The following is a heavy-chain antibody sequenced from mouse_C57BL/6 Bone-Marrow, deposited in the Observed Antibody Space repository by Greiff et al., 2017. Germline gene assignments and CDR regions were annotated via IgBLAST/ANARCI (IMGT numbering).Heavy chain of an antibody. V-gene: IGHV1-64*01. D-gene: IGHD1-1*01. CDR3: AKRDYYGPEAY. CDR2: IHPNSGST. CDR1: GYTFTSYW. J-gene: IGHJ3*01. Sequence: QVQLQQPGAELVKPGASVKLSCKASGYTFTSYWMHWVKLRPGQGLEWIGMIHPNSGSTNYNEKFKSKATLTVDKSSSTAYMQLSSLTSEDSAVYYCAKRDYYGPEAYWGQGTLVTVSA.